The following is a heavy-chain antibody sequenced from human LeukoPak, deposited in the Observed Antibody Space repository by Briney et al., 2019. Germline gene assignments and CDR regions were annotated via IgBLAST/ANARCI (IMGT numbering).Heavy chain of an antibody. D-gene: IGHD1-26*01. Sequence: GGSLRLSCAASGFTFSSYSMNWVSQAPGKGLEWVSSISSSSSYIYYADSVKGRFTISRDNAKNSLYLQMNSLRAEDTAVYYCARDRENYFDYWGQGTLVTVSS. V-gene: IGHV3-21*01. J-gene: IGHJ4*02. CDR1: GFTFSSYS. CDR2: ISSSSSYI. CDR3: ARDRENYFDY.